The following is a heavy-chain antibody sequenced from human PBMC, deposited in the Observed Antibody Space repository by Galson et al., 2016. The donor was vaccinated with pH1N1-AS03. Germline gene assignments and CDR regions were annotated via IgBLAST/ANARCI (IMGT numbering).Heavy chain of an antibody. Sequence: QSGAEVKKPGEALKISCKASGGSGSFSNYAISWVRRAPGQGLEWMGGFIPIFGIAKYAQKFQGRVTITADESTSTSYMDLYSLRSEDTAMYYCASSQGPIVVPPTAKLSDLLSFYYYMDVWGKGTTVTVSS. CDR2: FIPIFGIA. CDR3: ASSQGPIVVPPTAKLSDLLSFYYYMDV. D-gene: IGHD2-15*01. J-gene: IGHJ6*03. V-gene: IGHV1-69*01. CDR1: GGSGSFSNYA.